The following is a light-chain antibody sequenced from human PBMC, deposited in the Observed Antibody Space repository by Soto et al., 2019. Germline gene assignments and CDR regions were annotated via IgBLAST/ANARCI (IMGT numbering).Light chain of an antibody. CDR3: QQYENLPPT. Sequence: DIQMNQSPSSLSASIGDRVILTCQASQDIANSLNWYQHKPGKAPKILIYDASNLERGVPARFSGSGSGTDFSFTISRLQPEDIETYYCQQYENLPPTFGQGTRLEIK. V-gene: IGKV1-33*01. CDR2: DAS. J-gene: IGKJ5*01. CDR1: QDIANS.